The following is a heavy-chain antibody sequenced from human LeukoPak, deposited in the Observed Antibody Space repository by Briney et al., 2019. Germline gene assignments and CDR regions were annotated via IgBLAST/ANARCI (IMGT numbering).Heavy chain of an antibody. D-gene: IGHD2-15*01. V-gene: IGHV4-39*01. Sequence: SETLSLTCTVSGGSISSSRSYWGWIRQPPGKGLEWIGTIYSSGSTYYSPPLKSRVTISVDTSKNQFSLGLSSVTAADTAVYYCARGYRTGGNCYSPPDYWGQGILVTVSS. CDR3: ARGYRTGGNCYSPPDY. J-gene: IGHJ4*02. CDR2: IYSSGST. CDR1: GGSISSSRSY.